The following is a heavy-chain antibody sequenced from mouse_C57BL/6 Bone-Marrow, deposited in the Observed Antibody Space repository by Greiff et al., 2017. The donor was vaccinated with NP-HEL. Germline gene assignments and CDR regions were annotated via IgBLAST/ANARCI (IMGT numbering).Heavy chain of an antibody. J-gene: IGHJ4*01. CDR1: GFSFTSYA. V-gene: IGHV2-9-1*01. D-gene: IGHD1-1*01. CDR3: ARCYYYGSSYYAMDY. Sequence: ESGPGLVAPSQSLSITCTVPGFSFTSYAISWVRQPPGKGLEWLGVIWTGGGTNYNSALKSRLSISKDNAKSQVFLKMNSLQTEDTARYYCARCYYYGSSYYAMDYWGQGTSVTVSS. CDR2: IWTGGGT.